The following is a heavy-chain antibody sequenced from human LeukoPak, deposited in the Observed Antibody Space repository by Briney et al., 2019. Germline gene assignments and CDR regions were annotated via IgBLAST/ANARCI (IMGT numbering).Heavy chain of an antibody. D-gene: IGHD3-3*01. CDR1: GGSISSYY. V-gene: IGHV4-4*07. J-gene: IGHJ3*02. CDR3: ARLQSDYDFWSGYYTDRLLDAFDI. Sequence: SETLSLTCTVSGGSISSYYWSWIRQPAGKGLERIGRIYTSGSTNYNPSLKSRVTISVDTSKNQFSLKLSSVTAADTAVYYCARLQSDYDFWSGYYTDRLLDAFDIWGQGTMVTVSS. CDR2: IYTSGST.